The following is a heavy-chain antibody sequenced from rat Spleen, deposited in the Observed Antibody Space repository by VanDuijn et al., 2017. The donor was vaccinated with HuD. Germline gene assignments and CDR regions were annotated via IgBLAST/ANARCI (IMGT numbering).Heavy chain of an antibody. J-gene: IGHJ2*01. CDR3: ATQSIIRVPLFDY. CDR2: IGNKGSIT. CDR1: GFTLSDHY. V-gene: IGHV5-29*01. D-gene: IGHD4-3*01. Sequence: EVQLVESDGGLVQPGRSLKLSCAASGFTLSDHYMAWVRQAPTKGLAWVATIGNKGSITYYRDSVKGRFTISRDNAKSTLYLQMDSLRSEDTATYYCATQSIIRVPLFDYWGQGVMVTVSS.